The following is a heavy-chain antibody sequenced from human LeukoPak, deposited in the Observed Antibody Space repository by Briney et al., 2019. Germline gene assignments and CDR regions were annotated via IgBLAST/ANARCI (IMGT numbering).Heavy chain of an antibody. D-gene: IGHD6-19*01. J-gene: IGHJ3*02. CDR1: GFTFSGSA. Sequence: GGSLRLSCAASGFTFSGSAMHWVRQASGQGLEWVGRIRSKANSYATAYAASVKGRFTISRDDSKNTAYLQMNSLKTEDTAVYYCTIAVADYDAFDIWGQGTMVTLSS. CDR3: TIAVADYDAFDI. CDR2: IRSKANSYAT. V-gene: IGHV3-73*01.